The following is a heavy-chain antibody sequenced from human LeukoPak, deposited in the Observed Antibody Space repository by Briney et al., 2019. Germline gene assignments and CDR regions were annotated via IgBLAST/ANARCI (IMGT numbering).Heavy chain of an antibody. CDR1: GLTSSNYA. D-gene: IGHD1-26*01. CDR3: AKAVTIVGARDYFDY. Sequence: GGSLRLSCVASGLTSSNYAMSWVRQPPGKGLEWVSIISPRGDNSYYAGSVKGRFTISRDYSKNSLYLQRKSLRVEDTAVYYCAKAVTIVGARDYFDYWGQGTLVTVSS. CDR2: ISPRGDNS. V-gene: IGHV3-23*01. J-gene: IGHJ4*02.